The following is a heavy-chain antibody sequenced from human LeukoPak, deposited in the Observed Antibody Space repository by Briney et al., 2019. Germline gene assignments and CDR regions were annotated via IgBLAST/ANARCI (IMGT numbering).Heavy chain of an antibody. CDR3: ASHDGDSRLPFDY. V-gene: IGHV1-18*01. CDR2: ISSYSTYT. D-gene: IGHD4-17*01. CDR1: GYSFTTHG. J-gene: IGHJ4*02. Sequence: ASVKVSCKASGYSFTTHGISWVRQAPGQGLEWMGWISSYSTYTTYAQKFQGRVTMTTDTSTSTGYLELRSLTSDDTAVYYCASHDGDSRLPFDYWGQGTLVTVSS.